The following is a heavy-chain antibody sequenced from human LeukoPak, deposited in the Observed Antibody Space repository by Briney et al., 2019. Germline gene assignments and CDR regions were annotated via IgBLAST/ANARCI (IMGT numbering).Heavy chain of an antibody. D-gene: IGHD1-26*01. CDR2: IHTSGDT. V-gene: IGHV3-53*01. Sequence: GGSLRLSCAASGLTGSHNYVSWVRQAPGKGLEWVSAIHTSGDTCYADSVKGRFTISRDNSKNTLSLQMNSLRPEDTAVYYCAKENPVGGTNYFDYWGQGTLVTVSS. CDR3: AKENPVGGTNYFDY. J-gene: IGHJ4*02. CDR1: GLTGSHNY.